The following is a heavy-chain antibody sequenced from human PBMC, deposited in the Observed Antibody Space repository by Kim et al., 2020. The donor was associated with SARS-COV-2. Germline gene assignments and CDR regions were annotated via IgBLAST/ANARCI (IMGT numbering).Heavy chain of an antibody. D-gene: IGHD2-2*01. V-gene: IGHV4-34*01. J-gene: IGHJ5*02. CDR3: ARGLQYHCSSISCYGIWFDP. CDR1: GGSFSGYY. Sequence: SETLSLTCAVYGGSFSGYYWSWIRQPPGKGLEWIGEINHSGSTNYNPSLKSRVTISVDTSKNQFSLKLSSVTAADTAVYYCARGLQYHCSSISCYGIWFDPWGQGTLVTVSS. CDR2: INHSGST.